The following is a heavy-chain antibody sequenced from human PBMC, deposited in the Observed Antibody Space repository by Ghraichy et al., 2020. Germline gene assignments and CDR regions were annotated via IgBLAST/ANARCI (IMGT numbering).Heavy chain of an antibody. CDR1: GYTFTGYY. V-gene: IGHV1-2*02. D-gene: IGHD2-2*01. J-gene: IGHJ4*02. CDR2: INPNSSGT. Sequence: ASVKVSCKASGYTFTGYYMHWVRQAPGQGLEWMGWINPNSSGTNYAQKFQGRVTMTRDTSISTAYMELSRPRSDDTAVYYCARVAVDCSSTSCPGYFDYWGQGTLVTVSS. CDR3: ARVAVDCSSTSCPGYFDY.